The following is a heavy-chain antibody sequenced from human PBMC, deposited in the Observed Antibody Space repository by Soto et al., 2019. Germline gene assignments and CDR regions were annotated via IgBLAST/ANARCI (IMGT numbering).Heavy chain of an antibody. CDR3: ARHVSLSNYNHWFDP. CDR1: GGSISSSSYY. CDR2: IYYSGST. J-gene: IGHJ5*02. D-gene: IGHD4-4*01. V-gene: IGHV4-39*01. Sequence: QLQLQESGPGLVKPSETLSLTCTVSGGSISSSSYYWGWIRQPPGKGLEWIGSIYYSGSTYYNPSLKSRVTISVDTSKNQFSLKLSSVTAADTAVYYCARHVSLSNYNHWFDPWGQGTLVTDSS.